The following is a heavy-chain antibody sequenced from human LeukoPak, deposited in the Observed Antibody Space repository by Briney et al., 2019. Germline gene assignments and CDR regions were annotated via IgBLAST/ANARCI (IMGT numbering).Heavy chain of an antibody. CDR3: ASEGYFDWLPSPPRGWFDP. CDR1: GGTFSNYV. Sequence: GASVKVSCKASGGTFSNYVISWVRQAPGQGLEWVGGIIPIFDTVNYAQKFQGRVTIIADKSTSTAYMELSRLRSDDTAVYYCASEGYFDWLPSPPRGWFDPWGQGTLVTVSS. J-gene: IGHJ5*02. V-gene: IGHV1-69*06. CDR2: IIPIFDTV. D-gene: IGHD3-9*01.